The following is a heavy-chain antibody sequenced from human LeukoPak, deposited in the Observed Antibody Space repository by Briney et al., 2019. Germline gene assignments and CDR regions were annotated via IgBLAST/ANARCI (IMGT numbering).Heavy chain of an antibody. CDR3: ARAGYCSSISCYNPVCFDY. V-gene: IGHV1-18*01. CDR2: ISAYNGNT. D-gene: IGHD2-2*02. J-gene: IGHJ4*02. CDR1: GYTFTSYG. Sequence: ASVKVSCKASGYTFTSYGISWVRQAPGQGLEWRGWISAYNGNTNYAQKLQGRVTMTTDTSTSTVYMELRSLRSDDTAVYYCARAGYCSSISCYNPVCFDYWGQGTLVTVSS.